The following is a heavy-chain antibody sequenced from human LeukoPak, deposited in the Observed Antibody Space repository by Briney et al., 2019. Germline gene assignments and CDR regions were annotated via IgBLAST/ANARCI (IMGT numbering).Heavy chain of an antibody. Sequence: GRSLRLSCAASGFTFSSYAMSWVRQAPGKGLEWVSAISGSGGSTYYADSVKGRFTISRDNSKNTLYLQMNSLRAEDTAVYYCAKDQGYSYGYNWFDPWGQGTLVTVSS. CDR1: GFTFSSYA. V-gene: IGHV3-23*01. CDR3: AKDQGYSYGYNWFDP. CDR2: ISGSGGST. D-gene: IGHD5-18*01. J-gene: IGHJ5*02.